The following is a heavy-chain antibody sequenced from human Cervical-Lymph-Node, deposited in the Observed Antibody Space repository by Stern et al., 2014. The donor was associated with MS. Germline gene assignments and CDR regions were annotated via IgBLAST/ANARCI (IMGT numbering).Heavy chain of an antibody. CDR1: GFTFSDYY. V-gene: IGHV3-11*01. J-gene: IGHJ4*02. CDR2: ITDVNTI. D-gene: IGHD5-18*01. Sequence: VQLVESGGGLVKPGGSLRLSCAASGFTFSDYYMSWIRQAPGKGLEWVSYITDVNTINYADSVKGRFTISRDNAKNPLYLQMNSLRAEDTAVYYCARFRSYGPFDYWGQGTLVTVSS. CDR3: ARFRSYGPFDY.